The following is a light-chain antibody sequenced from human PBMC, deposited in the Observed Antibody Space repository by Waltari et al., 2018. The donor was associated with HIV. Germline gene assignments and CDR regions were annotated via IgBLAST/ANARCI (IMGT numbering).Light chain of an antibody. CDR1: TSNIGNSY. CDR2: DNN. Sequence: QSVLTQPPSVSAAPGQKVTISCSGSTSNIGNSYVSWYQQLPGTDTKLVIYDNNKRPSGIPDRFYGSKSGTSATLGITGLQTGDEAYYYCGTWDNNLSAWVFGGGTKLTVL. J-gene: IGLJ3*02. CDR3: GTWDNNLSAWV. V-gene: IGLV1-51*01.